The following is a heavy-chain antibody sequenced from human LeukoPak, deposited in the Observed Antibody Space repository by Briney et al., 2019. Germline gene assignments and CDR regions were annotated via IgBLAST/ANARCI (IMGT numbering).Heavy chain of an antibody. J-gene: IGHJ4*02. D-gene: IGHD4-17*01. Sequence: PGGSLRLSCAASGFTFSSYSMNWVRQAPGKGLEWVSSISSSSSYIYYADSVKGRFTISRDNAKNSLYLQMNSLRAEDTAVYYCARDLLNGAYFFDYWGQGTLVTVSS. CDR2: ISSSSSYI. V-gene: IGHV3-21*01. CDR3: ARDLLNGAYFFDY. CDR1: GFTFSSYS.